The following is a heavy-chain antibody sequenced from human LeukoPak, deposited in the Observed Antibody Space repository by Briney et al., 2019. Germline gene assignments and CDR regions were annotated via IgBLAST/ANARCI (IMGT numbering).Heavy chain of an antibody. D-gene: IGHD3-22*01. J-gene: IGHJ4*02. Sequence: PGRSLRLSCTASGLTVRSNYMSWVRQAPGKGLEWVSVIYSGDSTYYADSVKGRFTISRDNSKNTVYLQMNSLRAEDTAVYYCARYFYDSSGNPYYFDSWGQGTLVTVSS. CDR1: GLTVRSNY. CDR3: ARYFYDSSGNPYYFDS. V-gene: IGHV3-53*01. CDR2: IYSGDST.